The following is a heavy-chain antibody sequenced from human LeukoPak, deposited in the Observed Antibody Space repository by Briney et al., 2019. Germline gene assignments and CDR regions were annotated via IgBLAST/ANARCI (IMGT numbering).Heavy chain of an antibody. CDR2: ISAYNGNT. V-gene: IGHV1-18*01. CDR3: ARVSASYYYGSGSLYYFDY. CDR1: GHTFTSYG. J-gene: IGHJ4*02. Sequence: ASVKVSCKASGHTFTSYGISCVRQAPGQGLEWMGWISAYNGNTNYAQKLQGRVTMTTDTSTSTAYMELRSLRSDDTAVYYCARVSASYYYGSGSLYYFDYWGQGTLVTVSS. D-gene: IGHD3-10*01.